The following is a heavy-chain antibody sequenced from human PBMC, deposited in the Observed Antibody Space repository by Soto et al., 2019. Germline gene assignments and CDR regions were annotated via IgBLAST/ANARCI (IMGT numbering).Heavy chain of an antibody. CDR3: ARETRLGELSLYYYYYGMDV. CDR2: ISYDGSNK. Sequence: GESLKISCAASGFTFSSYAMHWVRQAPGKGLEWVAVISYDGSNKYYADSVKGRFTISRDNSKNTLYLQMNSLRAEDAAVYYCARETRLGELSLYYYYYGMDVWGQGTTVTVSS. V-gene: IGHV3-30-3*01. J-gene: IGHJ6*02. D-gene: IGHD3-16*02. CDR1: GFTFSSYA.